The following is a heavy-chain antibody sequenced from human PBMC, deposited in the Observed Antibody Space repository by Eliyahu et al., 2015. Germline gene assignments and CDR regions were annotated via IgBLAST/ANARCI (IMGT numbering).Heavy chain of an antibody. V-gene: IGHV1-69*01. J-gene: IGHJ5*02. CDR3: ALEGGSSGPRWFDP. Sequence: QVQLVQSGAEVKRPGSSVRVSCKASGGTFASYTISWVRQAPGQRFEWLGGIVPVFGTATYAQKFQGRVTITADEPTNTAYLELRSLRSEDTAVYYCALEGGSSGPRWFDPWGQGTPVTVSS. CDR2: IVPVFGTA. D-gene: IGHD3-22*01. CDR1: GGTFASYT.